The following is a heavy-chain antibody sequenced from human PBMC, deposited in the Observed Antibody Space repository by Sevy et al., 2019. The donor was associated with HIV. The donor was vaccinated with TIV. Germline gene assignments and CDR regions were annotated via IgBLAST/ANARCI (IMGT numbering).Heavy chain of an antibody. CDR2: ISSNGGST. CDR3: VKGKRGFCSGGSCYHYYYYYYMDV. J-gene: IGHJ6*03. CDR1: GFTFSSYA. D-gene: IGHD2-15*01. Sequence: GGSLRLSCSASGFTFSSYAMHWVRQAPGKGLEYVSAISSNGGSTYYADSVKGRFTISRDNSKNTLYLQMRSLRAEDTTVYYCVKGKRGFCSGGSCYHYYYYYYMDVWGKGTTVTVSS. V-gene: IGHV3-64D*06.